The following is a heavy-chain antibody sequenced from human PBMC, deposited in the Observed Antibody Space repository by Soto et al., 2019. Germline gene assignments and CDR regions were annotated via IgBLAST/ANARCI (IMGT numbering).Heavy chain of an antibody. D-gene: IGHD2-15*01. CDR3: AGRKERCGPYYLNA. J-gene: IGHJ4*02. Sequence: QVQLVQSGAEVKKPGASVRVSCQASGYTFISFDINWVRQATGQGLEWMGWMNPNTGNTGYEQKYNGRATMTRITTTVTAYMELSTLTSEDTAVYYCAGRKERCGPYYLNAWGQGTLGSVSS. V-gene: IGHV1-8*01. CDR1: GYTFISFD. CDR2: MNPNTGNT.